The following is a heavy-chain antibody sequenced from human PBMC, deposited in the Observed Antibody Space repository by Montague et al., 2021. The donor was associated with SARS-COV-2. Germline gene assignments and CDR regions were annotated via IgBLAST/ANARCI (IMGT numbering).Heavy chain of an antibody. Sequence: SETLSLTCAVYGGSFSGYYWSWIRQPPGKGLEWIGEINHSGSTNYNPSLKSRVTISVDTSKNQFSLKLSSVTAADTAVYYCARDSTTVTTGGFDYWGQGTRVTVSS. CDR3: ARDSTTVTTGGFDY. V-gene: IGHV4-34*01. J-gene: IGHJ4*02. D-gene: IGHD4-17*01. CDR2: INHSGST. CDR1: GGSFSGYY.